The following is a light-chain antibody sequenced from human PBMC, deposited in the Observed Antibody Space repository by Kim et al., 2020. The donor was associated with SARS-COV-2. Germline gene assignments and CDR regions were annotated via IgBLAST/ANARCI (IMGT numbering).Light chain of an antibody. CDR1: MSVSSSC. J-gene: IGKJ2*01. CDR2: NAS. CDR3: QQYGSAPVT. V-gene: IGKV3-20*01. Sequence: CPQERPTPSRRAGMSVSSSCLAGYKRNQGRAPRWPTYNASSRANGIPDRFSGSASGTDFTRTISRLKPEDFAVYYGQQYGSAPVTFGQGTKLEI.